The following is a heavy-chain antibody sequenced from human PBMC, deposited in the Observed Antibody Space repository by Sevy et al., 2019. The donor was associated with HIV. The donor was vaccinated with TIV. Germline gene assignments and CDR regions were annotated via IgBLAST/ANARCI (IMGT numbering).Heavy chain of an antibody. CDR2: IYYSGST. J-gene: IGHJ4*02. V-gene: IGHV4-39*01. CDR1: GGSISSSSYY. CDR3: APFGGVTHFDY. D-gene: IGHD3-16*01. Sequence: SETLSLTCTVSGGSISSSSYYWGWIRQPPGKGLEWIGSIYYSGSTYYNPSLKSRVTISVDTSKNQFSLKLSSVTAADTAVYYCAPFGGVTHFDYWGQGTLVTVSS.